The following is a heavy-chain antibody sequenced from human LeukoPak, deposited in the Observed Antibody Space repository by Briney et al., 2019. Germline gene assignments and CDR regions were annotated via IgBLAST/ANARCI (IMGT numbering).Heavy chain of an antibody. CDR1: AYSISSGDY. Sequence: KSSQTLSLTCAVSAYSISSGDYWGCIRQPPGKGLEWIGSIYHSGSTYYNPSLKSRGTISVDRSKNQFSLKLSSVTAADTAVYYCARGGYYYYMDVWGKGTTVTVSS. J-gene: IGHJ6*03. D-gene: IGHD3-16*01. CDR2: IYHSGST. V-gene: IGHV4-38-2*01. CDR3: ARGGYYYYMDV.